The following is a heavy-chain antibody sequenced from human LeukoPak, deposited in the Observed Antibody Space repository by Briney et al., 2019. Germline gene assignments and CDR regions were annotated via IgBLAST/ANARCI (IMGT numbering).Heavy chain of an antibody. CDR2: IYYSGGT. CDR3: ARASYGVYYFDY. Sequence: PSETLSLTCTVSGGSISSGGYYWSWIRQHPGKGLEWIGYIYYSGGTYYNPSLKSRVTISVDTSKNQFSLKLSSVTAADTAVYYCARASYGVYYFDYWGQGTLVTVSS. D-gene: IGHD3-3*01. J-gene: IGHJ4*02. CDR1: GGSISSGGYY. V-gene: IGHV4-31*03.